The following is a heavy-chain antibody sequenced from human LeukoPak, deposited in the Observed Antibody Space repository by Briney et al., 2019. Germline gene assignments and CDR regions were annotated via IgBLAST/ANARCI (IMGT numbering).Heavy chain of an antibody. CDR1: GFSFSDYA. D-gene: IGHD4-17*01. CDR3: TTSTGGLRPNRFDP. V-gene: IGHV3-49*03. Sequence: GGSLRLSCTASGFSFSDYAVSWFRQAPGKGLEWVGFSRSKGYSGTTEYAASVKGRFTISRDDSKSLAYLQMNSLKTEDTAVYYCTTSTGGLRPNRFDPWGQGILVTVSS. J-gene: IGHJ5*02. CDR2: SRSKGYSGTT.